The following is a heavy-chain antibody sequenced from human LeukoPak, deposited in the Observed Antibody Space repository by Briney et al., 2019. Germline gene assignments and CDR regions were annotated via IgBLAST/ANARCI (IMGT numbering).Heavy chain of an antibody. Sequence: PGGSLRLSCAASGFTFSSYSMNWVRQAPGKGLEWVSSISSSYIYYADSVKGRFTISRDNAKNSLYLQMNSLRAEDTAVYYCARDSSEGTDYWGQGTLVTVSS. CDR2: ISSSYI. CDR3: ARDSSEGTDY. J-gene: IGHJ4*02. V-gene: IGHV3-21*01. CDR1: GFTFSSYS. D-gene: IGHD6-25*01.